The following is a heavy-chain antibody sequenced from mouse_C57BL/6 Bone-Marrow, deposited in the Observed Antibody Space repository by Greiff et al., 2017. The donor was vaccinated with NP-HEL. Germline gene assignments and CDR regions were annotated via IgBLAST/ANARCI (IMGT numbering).Heavy chain of an antibody. CDR1: GYTFTSYG. J-gene: IGHJ2*01. D-gene: IGHD1-1*01. Sequence: VQLQQSGAELARPGASVKLSCKASGYTFTSYGISWVKQRTGQGLEWIGEIYPRSGNTYYNEKFKGKATLTADKSSSTAYMALRSLTSEDSAVYFCARGLYYGSDDYWGQGTTLTVSS. V-gene: IGHV1-81*01. CDR3: ARGLYYGSDDY. CDR2: IYPRSGNT.